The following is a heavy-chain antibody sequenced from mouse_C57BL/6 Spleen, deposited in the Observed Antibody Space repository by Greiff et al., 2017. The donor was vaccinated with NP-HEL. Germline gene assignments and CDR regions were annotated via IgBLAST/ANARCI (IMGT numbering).Heavy chain of an antibody. CDR2: ISDGGSYT. Sequence: EVKLVESGGGLVKPGGSLKLSCAASGFTFSSYAMSWVRQTPEKRLEWVATISDGGSYTYYPDNVKGRFTISRDNAKNNLYLQMSHLKSEDTAMYYCARGDLLFYYYATDYWGQGTSVTVSS. J-gene: IGHJ4*01. CDR3: ARGDLLFYYYATDY. V-gene: IGHV5-4*03. D-gene: IGHD2-1*01. CDR1: GFTFSSYA.